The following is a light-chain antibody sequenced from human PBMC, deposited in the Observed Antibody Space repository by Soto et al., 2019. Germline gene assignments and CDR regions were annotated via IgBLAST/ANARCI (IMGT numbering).Light chain of an antibody. CDR1: NIGSKS. CDR2: DDR. Sequence: SYELTQPPSVPVAPGQTARISCEGDNIGSKSVYWHQQKPGQAPVLVVYDDRDRPSGMPERFSGSNSGNTATLTINRVEAGDEADYYCQVWDSTSAQYVFGTGTKVTVL. V-gene: IGLV3-21*02. CDR3: QVWDSTSAQYV. J-gene: IGLJ1*01.